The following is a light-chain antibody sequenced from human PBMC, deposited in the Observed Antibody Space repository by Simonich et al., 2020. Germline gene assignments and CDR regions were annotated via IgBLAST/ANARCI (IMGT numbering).Light chain of an antibody. Sequence: DIVMTQSPDYLAVSLGERATINCKSSQSVLYSSNHKNYLAWYQQKPGQPPKLLIYWESTRESGVPDRFSGSGSGTDFTLTISSLQAEDVAVYYCQQYYSTPITFGQGTRLEIK. CDR3: QQYYSTPIT. CDR2: WES. V-gene: IGKV4-1*01. J-gene: IGKJ5*01. CDR1: QSVLYSSNHKNY.